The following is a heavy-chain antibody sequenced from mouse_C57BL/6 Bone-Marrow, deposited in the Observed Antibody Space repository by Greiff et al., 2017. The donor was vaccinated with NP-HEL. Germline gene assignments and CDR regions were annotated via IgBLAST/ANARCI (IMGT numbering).Heavy chain of an antibody. CDR2: IDPANGNT. V-gene: IGHV14-3*01. CDR1: GFNFKNTY. D-gene: IGHD1-1*01. CDR3: ARSTFTTVVGSFDC. J-gene: IGHJ2*01. Sequence: VQLQQSVAELVRPGASVKLSCTASGFNFKNTYMHWVKQRPEQGLEWIGRIDPANGNTKYAPKFQGKATITADKSSNTAYLQLSSLTSEDTAIYYCARSTFTTVVGSFDCWGQGTTLTVSS.